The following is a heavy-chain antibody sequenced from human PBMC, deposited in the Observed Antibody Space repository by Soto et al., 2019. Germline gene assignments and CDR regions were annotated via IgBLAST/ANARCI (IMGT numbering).Heavy chain of an antibody. CDR1: GSALGDHA. Sequence: ASVKVSCKAPGSALGDHAVTWGRQAPGRGLEWMGWTTEYDGKEYYEEKVQGRVTMTTDTSTTSSYMELRSLRSDDMALYFCARSLLSIWGQGTMVT. J-gene: IGHJ3*02. CDR2: TTEYDGKE. D-gene: IGHD2-15*01. CDR3: ARSLLSI. V-gene: IGHV1-18*03.